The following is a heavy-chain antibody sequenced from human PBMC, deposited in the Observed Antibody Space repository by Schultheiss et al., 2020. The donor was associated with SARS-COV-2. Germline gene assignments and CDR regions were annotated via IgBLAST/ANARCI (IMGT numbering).Heavy chain of an antibody. CDR1: GFTFSSYA. V-gene: IGHV3-30-3*01. CDR2: ISYDGSNK. J-gene: IGHJ4*02. CDR3: ANLGIAVARDY. D-gene: IGHD6-19*01. Sequence: GGSLRLSCAASGFTFSSYAMHWVRQAPGKGLEWVAVISYDGSNKYYADSVKGRFTISRDNSKNTLYLQMNSLRAEDTAVYYCANLGIAVARDYWGQGTLVTVSS.